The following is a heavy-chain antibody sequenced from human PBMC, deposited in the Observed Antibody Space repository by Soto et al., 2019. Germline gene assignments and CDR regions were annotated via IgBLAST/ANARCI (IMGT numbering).Heavy chain of an antibody. Sequence: GESLKIFCKGSGYRFTNYWIGWVRQMPGKGLEWMGIIYPADSDTRYSPSFQGQVTISADKSISTAYLQWSSLEASDTAIYYCARRGDSNGELYGMDVWGQGTTVTVSS. CDR1: GYRFTNYW. D-gene: IGHD1-7*01. CDR3: ARRGDSNGELYGMDV. V-gene: IGHV5-51*01. J-gene: IGHJ6*02. CDR2: IYPADSDT.